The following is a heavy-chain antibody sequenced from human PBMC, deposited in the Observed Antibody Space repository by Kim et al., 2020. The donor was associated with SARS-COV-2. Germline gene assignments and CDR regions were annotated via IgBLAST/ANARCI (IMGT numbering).Heavy chain of an antibody. V-gene: IGHV3-64D*09. Sequence: GGSLRLSCSASGFTFSSYAMHWVRQAPGKGLEYVSAISSNGGSTYYADSVKGRFTISRDNSKNTLYLQMSSLRAEDTAVYYCVKAGYGGNSPAGAFGIWGQGTMVTVSS. CDR1: GFTFSSYA. J-gene: IGHJ3*02. D-gene: IGHD2-21*02. CDR2: ISSNGGST. CDR3: VKAGYGGNSPAGAFGI.